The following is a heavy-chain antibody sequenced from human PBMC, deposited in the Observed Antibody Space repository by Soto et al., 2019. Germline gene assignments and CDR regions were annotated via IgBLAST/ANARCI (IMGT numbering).Heavy chain of an antibody. V-gene: IGHV1-46*01. CDR2: INPSGGST. CDR3: ASLYCSGGSRYGIDY. Sequence: ASVKVACKASGYTFTSYYMHWVRQAPGQGLEWMGIINPSGGSTSYAQKFQGRVTMTRDTSTSTVYMELSSLRSEDTAVYYCASLYCSGGSRYGIDYWAQGTLVTGSA. CDR1: GYTFTSYY. J-gene: IGHJ4*02. D-gene: IGHD2-15*01.